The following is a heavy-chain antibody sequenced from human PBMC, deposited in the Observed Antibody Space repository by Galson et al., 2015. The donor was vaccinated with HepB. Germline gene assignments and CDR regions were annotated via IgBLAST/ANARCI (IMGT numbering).Heavy chain of an antibody. CDR1: GFTFSSYA. D-gene: IGHD2-2*01. CDR2: ISGSGGST. V-gene: IGHV3-23*01. J-gene: IGHJ4*02. Sequence: SLRLSCAASGFTFSSYAMSWVRQAPGKGLEWVSAISGSGGSTYYAGSVKGRFTISRDNSKNTLYLQMNSLRAEDTAVYYCAKDGDVVVPAASCFDYWGQGTLVTVSS. CDR3: AKDGDVVVPAASCFDY.